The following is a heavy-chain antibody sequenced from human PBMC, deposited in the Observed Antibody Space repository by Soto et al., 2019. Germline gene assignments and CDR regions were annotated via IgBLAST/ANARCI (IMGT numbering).Heavy chain of an antibody. CDR3: ARDPMGSLDY. CDR2: ISKSGSA. CDR1: GYSISSNQ. J-gene: IGHJ4*01. V-gene: IGHV4-59*01. Sequence: SETLSLPCTVSGYSISSNQWVWIRQPPGKGLEWIGYISKSGSANHNPSLKSRVTMSIDMAKNQFSLRLSSMTAADTAVYFCARDPMGSLDYWGHGTLVTVSS. D-gene: IGHD3-10*01.